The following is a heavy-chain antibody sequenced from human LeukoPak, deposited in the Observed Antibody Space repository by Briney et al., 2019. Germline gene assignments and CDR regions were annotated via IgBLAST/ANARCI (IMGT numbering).Heavy chain of an antibody. CDR2: ISSSSSYI. J-gene: IGHJ3*02. D-gene: IGHD4-17*01. Sequence: PGGSLRLSCAASGFTFSSYSMNWVRQAPGKGLEWVSSISSSSSYIYYADSVKGRFTISRDNAKNSLYLQMNSLRAEDTAVYYCARDHLVGDYVAFDIWGQGTMVTVSS. CDR1: GFTFSSYS. CDR3: ARDHLVGDYVAFDI. V-gene: IGHV3-21*01.